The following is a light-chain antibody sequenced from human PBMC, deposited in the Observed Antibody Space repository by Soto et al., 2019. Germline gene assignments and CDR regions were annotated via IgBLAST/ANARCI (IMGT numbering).Light chain of an antibody. CDR1: QSVSSSY. V-gene: IGKV3-20*01. CDR2: GAS. J-gene: IGKJ5*01. CDR3: QQYGSSPTIT. Sequence: EIVLTQSPGTLSLSPGERATLSYRASQSVSSSYLAWYQQKPGQAPRLLIYGASSRATGIPDRFSGSGSGTDFTLTISRLEPEDFAVCYCQQYGSSPTITFGQGTRLEIK.